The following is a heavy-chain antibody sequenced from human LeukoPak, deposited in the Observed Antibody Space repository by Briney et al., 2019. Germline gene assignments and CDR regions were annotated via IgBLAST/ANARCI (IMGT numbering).Heavy chain of an antibody. CDR1: GGSISSGGYY. J-gene: IGHJ5*02. V-gene: IGHV4-31*03. CDR2: IYYSGST. D-gene: IGHD2-21*02. CDR3: ARYYCGGDCYSMPLLNSWFDP. Sequence: SETLSLTCTVSGGSISSGGYYWSWIRQHPGKGLEWIGYIYYSGSTYYNPSLKSRVTISVDTSKNQFSLKLSSVTAADTAVYYCARYYCGGDCYSMPLLNSWFDPWGQGTLVTVSS.